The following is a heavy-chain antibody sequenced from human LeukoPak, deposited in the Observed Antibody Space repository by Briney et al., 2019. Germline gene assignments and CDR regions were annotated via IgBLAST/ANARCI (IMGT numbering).Heavy chain of an antibody. V-gene: IGHV3-43D*03. D-gene: IGHD3-22*01. CDR1: GFTFDDYA. CDR2: ISWDGGST. J-gene: IGHJ4*02. Sequence: GGSLRLSCAASGFTFDDYAMHWVRQAPGKGLEWVSLISWDGGSTYYADSVKGRFTISRDNSKNSLYLQMNSLRAEDTALYYCAKGAQRYYYDCSGYYPDYWGQGTLVTVSS. CDR3: AKGAQRYYYDCSGYYPDY.